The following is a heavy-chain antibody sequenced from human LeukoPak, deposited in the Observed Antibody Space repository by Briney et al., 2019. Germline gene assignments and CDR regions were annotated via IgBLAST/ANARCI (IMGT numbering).Heavy chain of an antibody. Sequence: ASVKVSCKASGYTFTSYDINWVRQATGQGLEWMGWMNPNSGNTGYAQKFRGRVTMTRNTSISTAYMELSSLRSEDTAVYYCAGAAVPVGRDYYMDVWGKGTTVTVSS. CDR1: GYTFTSYD. CDR2: MNPNSGNT. D-gene: IGHD1-26*01. CDR3: AGAAVPVGRDYYMDV. J-gene: IGHJ6*03. V-gene: IGHV1-8*01.